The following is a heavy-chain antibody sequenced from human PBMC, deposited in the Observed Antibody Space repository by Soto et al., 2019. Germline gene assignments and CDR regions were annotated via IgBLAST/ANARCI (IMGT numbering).Heavy chain of an antibody. V-gene: IGHV1-58*02. CDR2: IVVGSGNT. CDR1: GFTFTSSA. D-gene: IGHD6-13*01. CDR3: AKGPQQLIVYFDY. J-gene: IGHJ4*02. Sequence: SVKVSCKASGFTFTSSAMQWVRQARGQRLEWIGWIVVGSGNTNYAQKFQERVTITRDMSTSTAYMELSSLRSEDTAVYYCAKGPQQLIVYFDYWGQGTQVTVSS.